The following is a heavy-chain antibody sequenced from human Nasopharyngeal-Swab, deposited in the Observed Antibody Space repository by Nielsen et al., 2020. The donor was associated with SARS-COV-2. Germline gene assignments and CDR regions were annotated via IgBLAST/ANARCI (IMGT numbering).Heavy chain of an antibody. CDR3: ARDTRSPIVGATFDY. CDR1: GFTFSSYS. D-gene: IGHD1-26*01. V-gene: IGHV3-21*01. Sequence: GGSLRLSCAASGFTFSSYSMNWVRQAPGKGLEWVSSISSSSSYIYYADSVKGRFTISRDNAKNSLYLQMNNLRAEDTAVYYCARDTRSPIVGATFDYWGQGTLVTVSS. J-gene: IGHJ4*02. CDR2: ISSSSSYI.